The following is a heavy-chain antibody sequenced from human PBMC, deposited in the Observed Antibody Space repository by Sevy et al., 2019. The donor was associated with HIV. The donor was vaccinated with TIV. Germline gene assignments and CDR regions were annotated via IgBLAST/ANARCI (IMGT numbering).Heavy chain of an antibody. V-gene: IGHV3-21*01. CDR2: ISSVGTFI. D-gene: IGHD6-19*01. J-gene: IGHJ4*02. Sequence: GGSLRLSCAASGFGFNLYTMHWVRQAPGKGLEWVASISSVGTFIYYADSVKGRFTISRDDARDSLYVQMNSLRAEDTAIYYCARDLLAVTGTVYFDLWGQGALVTVSS. CDR1: GFGFNLYT. CDR3: ARDLLAVTGTVYFDL.